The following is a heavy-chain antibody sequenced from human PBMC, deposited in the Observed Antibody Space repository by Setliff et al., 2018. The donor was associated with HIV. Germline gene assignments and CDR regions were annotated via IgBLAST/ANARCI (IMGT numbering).Heavy chain of an antibody. J-gene: IGHJ5*02. CDR1: GYTFTSYA. V-gene: IGHV1-18*01. CDR2: ISAYNGNT. D-gene: IGHD3-9*01. CDR3: ARDPAFRRYYDILTGYSPSWFDP. Sequence: ASVKASCKASGYTFTSYAMHWVRQAPGQRLEWMGWISAYNGNTNHAQKLQGRVTMTTDTSTSTAYMELRSLRSDDTAVYYCARDPAFRRYYDILTGYSPSWFDPWGQGTLVTVSS.